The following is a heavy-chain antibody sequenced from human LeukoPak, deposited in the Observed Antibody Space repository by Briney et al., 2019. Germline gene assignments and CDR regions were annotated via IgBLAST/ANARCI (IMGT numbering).Heavy chain of an antibody. D-gene: IGHD3-10*01. Sequence: PGGSLRLSCAASGFTFSSYAMHWVCQAPGKGLEWVAVISYDGSNKYYADSVKGRFTISRDNSKNTLYLQMNSLRAEDTAVYYCASEGSGNFDYWGQGTLVTVSS. CDR2: ISYDGSNK. V-gene: IGHV3-30*04. CDR1: GFTFSSYA. J-gene: IGHJ4*02. CDR3: ASEGSGNFDY.